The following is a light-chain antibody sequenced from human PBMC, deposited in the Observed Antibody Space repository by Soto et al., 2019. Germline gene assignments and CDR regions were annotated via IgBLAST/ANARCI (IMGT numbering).Light chain of an antibody. CDR1: SSDVGGYKY. CDR2: EVS. J-gene: IGLJ1*01. Sequence: QSALTQPASVSGSPGQSITISCTGTSSDVGGYKYVSWYQLHPGKAPKLMIYEVSNRPSGISNRFSASKSGNTASLTISGLQAEDEADYYCAAWDDSLSGYVFGTGTKLTVL. CDR3: AAWDDSLSGYV. V-gene: IGLV2-14*01.